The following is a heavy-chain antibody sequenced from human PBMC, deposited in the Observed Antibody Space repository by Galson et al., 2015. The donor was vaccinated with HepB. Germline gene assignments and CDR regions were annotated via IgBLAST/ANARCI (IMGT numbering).Heavy chain of an antibody. Sequence: SLRLSCAASGFTFSGSAMHWVRQASGKGLEWVGRIRSKANSYATAYAASVKGRFTISRDDSKNTAYLQMNSLKTEDTAVYYCTRHRGYGSGFDYWGQGTLVTVSS. CDR3: TRHRGYGSGFDY. CDR1: GFTFSGSA. D-gene: IGHD3-10*01. J-gene: IGHJ4*02. V-gene: IGHV3-73*01. CDR2: IRSKANSYAT.